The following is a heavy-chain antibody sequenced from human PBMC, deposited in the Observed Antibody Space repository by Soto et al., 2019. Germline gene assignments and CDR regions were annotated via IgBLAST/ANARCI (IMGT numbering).Heavy chain of an antibody. CDR1: GYTFLSYG. CDR2: ISAYSGNT. D-gene: IGHD1-26*01. V-gene: IGHV1-18*01. J-gene: IGHJ4*02. CDR3: ARNPSGSSFDS. Sequence: ASVKVSCKAFGYTFLSYGISWVRQAPGQGLEWMGWISAYSGNTDYAQRLQDRVTLTRDTSTSIAYMELRSLRSDDTAVYYCARNPSGSSFDSWGQGTLVTVSS.